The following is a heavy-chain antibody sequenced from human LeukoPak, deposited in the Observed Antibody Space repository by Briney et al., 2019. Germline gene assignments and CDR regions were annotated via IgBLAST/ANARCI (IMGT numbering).Heavy chain of an antibody. CDR1: GFTLSSYS. Sequence: GGSLRLSCAASGFTLSSYSMNWVRQAPGKGLEWVSSISSSSSYIYYADSVKGRFTISRDNAKNSLYLQMNSLRAEDTAVYYCARVGFDILTGEEYFQHWGQGTLVTVSS. V-gene: IGHV3-21*01. J-gene: IGHJ1*01. D-gene: IGHD3-9*01. CDR3: ARVGFDILTGEEYFQH. CDR2: ISSSSSYI.